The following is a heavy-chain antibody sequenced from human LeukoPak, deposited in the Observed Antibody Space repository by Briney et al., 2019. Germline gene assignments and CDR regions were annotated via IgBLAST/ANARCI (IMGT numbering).Heavy chain of an antibody. J-gene: IGHJ4*02. V-gene: IGHV3-74*01. CDR2: INNDGSTT. CDR1: GFTFSGYW. CDR3: ARGPETYYYDSSAYY. D-gene: IGHD3-22*01. Sequence: GGSLRLSCAASGFTFSGYWMHWVRQAPGKGLVWVSRINNDGSTTNYADSVKGRFTISRDNAENTLYLQMNSLRAEDTAVYYCARGPETYYYDSSAYYWGQGTLVTVPS.